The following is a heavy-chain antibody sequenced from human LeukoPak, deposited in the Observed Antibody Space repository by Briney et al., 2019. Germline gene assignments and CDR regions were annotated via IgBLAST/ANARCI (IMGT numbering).Heavy chain of an antibody. J-gene: IGHJ4*02. Sequence: SETLSLTCTVSGGSISSSSYYWGWIRQPPGKGLEWIGSIYYSGSTYYNPSLKSRVTISVDTSKNQFSLKLSSVTAADTAVYYCARRGIVGATTVDYWGQGTLVTVSS. CDR2: IYYSGST. CDR3: ARRGIVGATTVDY. V-gene: IGHV4-39*07. D-gene: IGHD1-26*01. CDR1: GGSISSSSYY.